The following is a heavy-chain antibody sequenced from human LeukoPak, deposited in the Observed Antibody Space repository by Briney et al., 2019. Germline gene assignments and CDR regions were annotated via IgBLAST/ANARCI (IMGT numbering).Heavy chain of an antibody. D-gene: IGHD4-23*01. CDR2: ISWNSGSI. CDR1: GFTFDDYA. J-gene: IGHJ4*02. Sequence: GRSLRLSCAASGFTFDDYAMHWVRQAPGKGLEWVSGISWNSGSIGYVDSVKGRFTISRDNAKNSLYLQMNSLRAEDTALYYCAKSYGGNSFDYWGQGTLVTVSS. V-gene: IGHV3-9*01. CDR3: AKSYGGNSFDY.